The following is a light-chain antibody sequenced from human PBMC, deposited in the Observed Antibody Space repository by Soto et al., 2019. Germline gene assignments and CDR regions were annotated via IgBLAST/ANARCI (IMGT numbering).Light chain of an antibody. CDR1: QTVANNF. J-gene: IGKJ2*01. V-gene: IGKV3-20*01. Sequence: PGERATLSCRASQTVANNFLAWYQQRPGQAPRLVIYDASSRATGIPDRFSASGSGTDFTLTISRLEPEDFGVYYCQQYGSSPYTFGQGTKVDIK. CDR3: QQYGSSPYT. CDR2: DAS.